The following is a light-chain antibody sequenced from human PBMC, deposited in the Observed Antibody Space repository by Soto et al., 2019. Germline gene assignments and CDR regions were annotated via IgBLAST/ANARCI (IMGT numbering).Light chain of an antibody. Sequence: EDVLTHVPGNLSFSPGGRTTLSCKASQSVSIYLAWYQQRPGQAPRLLIYDASNRATGIPARFSGSGSGTDFTLTISSLEPEDFAVYYCQQRSNWPPITFGQGTRLEIK. J-gene: IGKJ5*01. CDR2: DAS. CDR1: QSVSIY. CDR3: QQRSNWPPIT. V-gene: IGKV3-11*01.